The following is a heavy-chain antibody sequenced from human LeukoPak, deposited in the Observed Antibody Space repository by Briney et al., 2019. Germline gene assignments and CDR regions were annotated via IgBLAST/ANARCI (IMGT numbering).Heavy chain of an antibody. CDR1: GGSISSGDYY. CDR2: IYYSGST. Sequence: SETLSLTCTVSGGSISSGDYYWSWIRQPPGKGLEWIGYIYYSGSTYYNPSLKSRVTISVDTSKNQFSLKLSSVTDADTDVYYCARGPYCSSTSCSDYWGQGTLVTVSS. J-gene: IGHJ4*02. CDR3: ARGPYCSSTSCSDY. D-gene: IGHD2-2*01. V-gene: IGHV4-30-4*01.